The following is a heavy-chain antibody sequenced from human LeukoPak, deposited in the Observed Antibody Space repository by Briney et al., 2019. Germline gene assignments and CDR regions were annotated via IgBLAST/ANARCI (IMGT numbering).Heavy chain of an antibody. Sequence: ASVKVSCKASGYTFTGYYMHWVRQAPGQGLEWMGWINPNSGGTNYAQKFQGRVTMTRDTSNSTAYMELSRLRSDDTAVYYCARGGPAYYDFWSGYYSFDYWGQGTLVTVSS. CDR1: GYTFTGYY. D-gene: IGHD3-3*01. CDR3: ARGGPAYYDFWSGYYSFDY. V-gene: IGHV1-2*02. CDR2: INPNSGGT. J-gene: IGHJ4*02.